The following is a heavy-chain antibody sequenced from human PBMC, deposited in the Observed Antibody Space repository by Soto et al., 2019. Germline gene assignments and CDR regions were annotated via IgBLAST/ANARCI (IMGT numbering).Heavy chain of an antibody. D-gene: IGHD2-21*01. V-gene: IGHV1-46*01. J-gene: IGHJ4*02. CDR2: IDPSGGSS. Sequence: GASVKVSCKTSGYTFTNYYMYWVRQAPGQGLEWMGIIDPSGGSSSYAQKFQGRVTMTRDSSTSTVYMELSTLTSEDTAVYYCARSPLIGAGPTPVPYFDFWGQGTLVTVSS. CDR3: ARSPLIGAGPTPVPYFDF. CDR1: GYTFTNYY.